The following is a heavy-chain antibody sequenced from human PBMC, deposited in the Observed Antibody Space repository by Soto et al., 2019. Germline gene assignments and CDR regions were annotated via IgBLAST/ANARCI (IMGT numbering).Heavy chain of an antibody. CDR2: ISAYNGNT. D-gene: IGHD6-13*01. V-gene: IGHV1-18*01. CDR3: ARDWAAAGPLDY. J-gene: IGHJ4*02. CDR1: GYTFTSYG. Sequence: QVQLVQSGAEVKKPGASVKVSCKASGYTFTSYGISWVRQAPGQGLEWMGWISAYNGNTNDPQKLQGRVTMTTDATTSAAYMELRSLRSDDTAVYYCARDWAAAGPLDYWGQGTLVTVSS.